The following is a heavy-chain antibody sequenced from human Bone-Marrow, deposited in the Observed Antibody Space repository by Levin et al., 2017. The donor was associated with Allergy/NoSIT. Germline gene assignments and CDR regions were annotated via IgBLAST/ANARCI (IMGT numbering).Heavy chain of an antibody. CDR2: MSYDGSNK. Sequence: PGGSLRLSCAASGLTFSSFAVHWVRQAPGKGLEWVAVMSYDGSNKHYADSVKGRFIISRDNSKTTVYLQMNSLRAEDTAVYYCAREASSYYDSSGFYATHDAFDIWGQGTMVTVSS. CDR3: AREASSYYDSSGFYATHDAFDI. J-gene: IGHJ3*02. V-gene: IGHV3-30-3*01. D-gene: IGHD3-22*01. CDR1: GLTFSSFA.